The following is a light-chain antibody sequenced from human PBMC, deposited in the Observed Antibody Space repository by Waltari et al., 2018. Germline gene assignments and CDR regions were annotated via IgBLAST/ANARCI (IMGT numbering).Light chain of an antibody. Sequence: QSALTQPPSASGSPGQTVTISCAGTSSDVGSSDYVSWYQKHPGQAPKLLIYHVTNRPSGVPDRLSGSKSGNTASLTVSGLQAEDEADYYCSSKAGINNFVFGGGTKLTVL. V-gene: IGLV2-8*01. CDR2: HVT. CDR3: SSKAGINNFV. J-gene: IGLJ2*01. CDR1: SSDVGSSDY.